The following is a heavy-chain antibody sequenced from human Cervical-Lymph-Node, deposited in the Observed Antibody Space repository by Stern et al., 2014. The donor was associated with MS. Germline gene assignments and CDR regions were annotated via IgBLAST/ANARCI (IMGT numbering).Heavy chain of an antibody. CDR1: GFTFSGYG. CDR2: SWSDGTKE. V-gene: IGHV3-33*01. Sequence: VQLVESGGGAVQPGRSLRLSCATSGFTFSGYGMYWVRQAPGKGLEWAAISWSDGTKEADADSVKGRFTISRDNSKNTLYLQMTSLRAEDTAVYYCARDDRTSWYGGMPHWGQGTLVTVSS. CDR3: ARDDRTSWYGGMPH. D-gene: IGHD6-13*01. J-gene: IGHJ4*02.